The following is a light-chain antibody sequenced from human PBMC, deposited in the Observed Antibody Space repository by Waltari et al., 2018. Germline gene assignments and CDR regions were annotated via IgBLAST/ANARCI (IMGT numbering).Light chain of an antibody. V-gene: IGLV3-25*03. CDR3: HSADNSNSYQV. J-gene: IGLJ2*01. CDR1: SLPNHS. Sequence: SYELTQSPSLSGSPGQTARITCSRDSLPNHSAYLYQQKPGQAPVLVMYKDSERPSRIPERFSGSSSGTTVTLTITAVQAEGEADYYCHSADNSNSYQVFGGGTKLTVL. CDR2: KDS.